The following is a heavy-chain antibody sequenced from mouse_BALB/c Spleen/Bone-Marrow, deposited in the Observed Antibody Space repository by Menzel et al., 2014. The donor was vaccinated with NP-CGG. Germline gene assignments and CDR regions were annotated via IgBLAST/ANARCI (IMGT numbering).Heavy chain of an antibody. D-gene: IGHD2-1*01. J-gene: IGHJ4*01. CDR1: GYTFTSYW. Sequence: QAQLQQSGAELVKPGASVKLPCKASGYTFTSYWMHWVKQRPVQGLEWIGEINPSNGRTNYNETFKSKATLTVDKSSTTAYMQLSSLTSDDSAVYYCARYGNYDDMDYWGQGTSVTVSS. CDR2: INPSNGRT. V-gene: IGHV1S81*02. CDR3: ARYGNYDDMDY.